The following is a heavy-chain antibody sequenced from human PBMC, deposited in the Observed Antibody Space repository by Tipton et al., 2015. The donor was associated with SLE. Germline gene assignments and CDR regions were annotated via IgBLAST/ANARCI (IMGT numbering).Heavy chain of an antibody. CDR3: ARRGVAHAFDI. Sequence: SLRPSCAASGFTFSSYEMNWVRQAPGKGLEWVSYISSSGSTIYYADSVKGRFTISRDNAKNSLYLQMNSLRAEDTAVYYCARRGVAHAFDIWGQGTMVTVSS. D-gene: IGHD2-15*01. J-gene: IGHJ3*02. V-gene: IGHV3-48*03. CDR2: ISSSGSTI. CDR1: GFTFSSYE.